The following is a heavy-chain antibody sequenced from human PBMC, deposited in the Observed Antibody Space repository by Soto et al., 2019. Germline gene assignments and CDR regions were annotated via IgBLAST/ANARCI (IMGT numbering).Heavy chain of an antibody. CDR1: GFTFSSYS. CDR2: ISSSSSYI. J-gene: IGHJ6*02. Sequence: GGSLILSFAASGFTFSSYSMNLVRQAPGKGLEWVSSISSSSSYIYYADSVKGRFTISRDNAKNSLYLQMNSLRAEDTAVYYCERDMSAGRQYGMDVWGQGTTVTVSS. V-gene: IGHV3-21*01. D-gene: IGHD2-15*01. CDR3: ERDMSAGRQYGMDV.